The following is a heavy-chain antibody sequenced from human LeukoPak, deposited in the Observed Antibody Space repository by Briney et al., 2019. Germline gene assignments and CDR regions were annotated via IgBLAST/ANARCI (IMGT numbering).Heavy chain of an antibody. CDR1: GYSISSSKW. V-gene: IGHV4-28*03. J-gene: IGHJ6*03. Sequence: PSETLSLTCAVSGYSISSSKWWGWIRQPPGKGLEWIGYIYHSGSTYYNPSLKSRVTMSVDTSKNQFSLKLSSVTAADTAVYYCARDRREELRFFYYMDAWGKGTTVTVSS. CDR3: ARDRREELRFFYYMDA. D-gene: IGHD3-3*01. CDR2: IYHSGST.